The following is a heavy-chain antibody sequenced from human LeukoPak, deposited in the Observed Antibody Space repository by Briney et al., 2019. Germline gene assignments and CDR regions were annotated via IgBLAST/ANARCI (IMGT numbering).Heavy chain of an antibody. CDR1: GFTFSSYS. Sequence: GGSLRFSCAASGFTFSSYSMNWVRQAPGKGLEWVSSISSSSSYIYYADSVKGRFTISRDNAKNSLYLQMNSLRAEDTAVYYCARGLMDTAMGSFDYWAREPWSPSPQ. J-gene: IGHJ4*02. V-gene: IGHV3-21*01. CDR2: ISSSSSYI. D-gene: IGHD5-18*01. CDR3: ARGLMDTAMGSFDY.